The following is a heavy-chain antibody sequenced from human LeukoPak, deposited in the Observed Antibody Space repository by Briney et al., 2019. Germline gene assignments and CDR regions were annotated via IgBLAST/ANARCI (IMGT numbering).Heavy chain of an antibody. V-gene: IGHV3-33*06. D-gene: IGHD3-10*01. Sequence: PGGSLRLSCAASGFSFSSYGMHWVRQAPGKGLEWVAVIWYDGSKKYYADSVKGRFTISRDNSKNTLYLQMNSLRAEDTAVYYYAKNPGVYDYWGQGTLVTVSS. CDR3: AKNPGVYDY. J-gene: IGHJ4*02. CDR2: IWYDGSKK. CDR1: GFSFSSYG.